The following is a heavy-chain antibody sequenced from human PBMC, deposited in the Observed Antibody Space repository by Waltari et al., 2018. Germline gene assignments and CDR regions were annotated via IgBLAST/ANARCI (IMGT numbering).Heavy chain of an antibody. CDR1: GSSSSSGYY. V-gene: IGHV4-38-2*01. CDR2: IYHSGRT. Sequence: QVQLQESGPGLVKPSETLSLTCSVSGSSSSSGYYWGWIRQPTGTGLEYIASIYHSGRTYYNPSLRSRVTISVDTSKNQFSLKLSSVTAADTAVYYCAIKNSSYYYMDVCGKGTTVTVSS. D-gene: IGHD5-18*01. J-gene: IGHJ6*03. CDR3: AIKNSSYYYMDV.